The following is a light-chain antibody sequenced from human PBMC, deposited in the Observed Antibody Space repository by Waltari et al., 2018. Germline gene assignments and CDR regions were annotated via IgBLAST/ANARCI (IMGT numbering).Light chain of an antibody. CDR1: QSINSS. J-gene: IGKJ4*01. CDR2: AAS. CDR3: QQSYRTPLP. V-gene: IGKV1-39*01. Sequence: DIQMTQSPSSLSASIGDRVTITCRASQSINSSLNWYQQKPGKAPKVLIFAASGLQNGVPSRFSGSGAGTDFTITISSLQPEDFATYSCQQSYRTPLPFGGWTKVEIK.